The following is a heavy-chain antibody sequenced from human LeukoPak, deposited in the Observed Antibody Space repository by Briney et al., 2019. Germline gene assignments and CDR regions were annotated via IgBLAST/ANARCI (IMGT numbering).Heavy chain of an antibody. CDR3: ARDQGYYDSSGYWSL. CDR1: GGSISTYY. CDR2: IFYTGST. Sequence: SETLSLTCTVSGGSISTYYWAWIRQPPGKGLEWIGYIFYTGSTNYNPSLKSRVTMSVDTSKNQFSLKLSSVTAADTAVYYCARDQGYYDSSGYWSLWGQGTLVTVSS. D-gene: IGHD3-22*01. V-gene: IGHV4-59*12. J-gene: IGHJ4*02.